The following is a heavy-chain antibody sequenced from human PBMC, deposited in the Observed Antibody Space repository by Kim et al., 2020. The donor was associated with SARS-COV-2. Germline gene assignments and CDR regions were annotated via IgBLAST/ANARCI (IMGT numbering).Heavy chain of an antibody. CDR1: GFTFDDYG. CDR3: ARGGGYDLNWYFDL. D-gene: IGHD5-12*01. Sequence: GGSLRLSCSASGFTFDDYGMSWVRQAPGKGLEWVSGINWNGGSTGYAYSVKGRFTISRDNAKNSLYLQMNSLRAEDTALYHCARGGGYDLNWYFDLWGRGTLVTVSS. V-gene: IGHV3-20*01. J-gene: IGHJ2*01. CDR2: INWNGGST.